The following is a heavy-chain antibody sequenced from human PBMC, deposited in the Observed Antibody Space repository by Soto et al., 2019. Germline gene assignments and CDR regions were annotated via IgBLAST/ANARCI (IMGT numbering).Heavy chain of an antibody. CDR3: RRGGDYGSGRVDY. D-gene: IGHD3-10*01. CDR2: VNSDGSNT. J-gene: IGHJ4*02. CDR1: GFSLSSYW. Sequence: EVQLVESGGGSVQPGGSLRLSCAASGFSLSSYWMHWVRQAPGKGLVWVSRVNSDGSNTIYADSVKGRFTISRDNAKNTLYLQMNSLRVEDTAMYYCRRGGDYGSGRVDYWGQGTLVTVSS. V-gene: IGHV3-74*01.